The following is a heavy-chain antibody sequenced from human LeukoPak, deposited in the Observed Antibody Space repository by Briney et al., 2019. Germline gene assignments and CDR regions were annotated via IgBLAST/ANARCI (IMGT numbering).Heavy chain of an antibody. J-gene: IGHJ4*02. Sequence: ASVKVSCKASGYTFTTYDIIWVRQATGQGLEWMGWMNPNSGNTGYAQKFQGRVTMTRDTSISTAYMELSSRRSEDTAVYFCARETTIPPYYFDYCGLGTPFIVSS. CDR2: MNPNSGNT. CDR1: GYTFTTYD. D-gene: IGHD3-9*01. CDR3: ARETTIPPYYFDY. V-gene: IGHV1-8*01.